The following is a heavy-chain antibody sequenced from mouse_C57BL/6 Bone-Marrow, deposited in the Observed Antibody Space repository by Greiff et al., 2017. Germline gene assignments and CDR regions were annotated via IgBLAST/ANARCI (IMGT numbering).Heavy chain of an antibody. CDR3: ALWPGGAMDY. CDR1: GYTFTSYW. CDR2: IHPNSGST. D-gene: IGHD1-1*02. J-gene: IGHJ4*01. V-gene: IGHV1-64*01. Sequence: QVHVKQPGAELVKPGASVKLSCKASGYTFTSYWMHWVKQRPGQGLEWIGMIHPNSGSTNYNEKFKSKATLTVDKSSSTAYMQLSSLTSEDSAVYYCALWPGGAMDYWGQGTSVTVSS.